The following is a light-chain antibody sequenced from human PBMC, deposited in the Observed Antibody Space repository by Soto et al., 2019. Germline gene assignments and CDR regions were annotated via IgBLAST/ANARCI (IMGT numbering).Light chain of an antibody. Sequence: EIVLTQSPATLSLSPGERATLSCRASQSVSSYLAWYQQKPGQAPRLLIYDASNRATGIPARFSGSGSGTDFTLTISRLEPEDFAVYYCQQRRDTFGQGTKLEIK. J-gene: IGKJ2*01. CDR3: QQRRDT. CDR1: QSVSSY. CDR2: DAS. V-gene: IGKV3-11*01.